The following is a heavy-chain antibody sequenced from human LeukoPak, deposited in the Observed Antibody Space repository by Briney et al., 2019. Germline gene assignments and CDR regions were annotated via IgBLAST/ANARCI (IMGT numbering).Heavy chain of an antibody. J-gene: IGHJ6*02. D-gene: IGHD3-3*01. V-gene: IGHV1-46*01. CDR2: INPSGGST. CDR1: GYTFTSYY. Sequence: ASVKVSCKASGYTFTSYYMHWVRQAPGQGLEWMGIINPSGGSTSYAQKFQGRVTMTRDTSTSTVYMELSSLRSEDTAVYYCARDGVPSLEWLFPVDVWGQGTTVTVSS. CDR3: ARDGVPSLEWLFPVDV.